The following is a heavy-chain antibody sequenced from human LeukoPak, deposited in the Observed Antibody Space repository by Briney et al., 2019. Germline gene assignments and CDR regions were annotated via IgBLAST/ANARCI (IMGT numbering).Heavy chain of an antibody. D-gene: IGHD2-21*01. CDR1: GFTFNTYA. CDR2: ISADGNI. Sequence: GGSLRLSCAASGFTFNTYAMSWVRQAPGKGLEWVSAISADGNIYYADSVKGRFTISRDISKNTLQLQMNRLRAEDTAVYYCAKRSIAFDYWGQGTLVTVSS. V-gene: IGHV3-23*01. J-gene: IGHJ4*02. CDR3: AKRSIAFDY.